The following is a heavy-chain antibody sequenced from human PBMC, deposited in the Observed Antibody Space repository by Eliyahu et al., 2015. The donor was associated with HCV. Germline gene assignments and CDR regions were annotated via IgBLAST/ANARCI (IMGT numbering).Heavy chain of an antibody. J-gene: IGHJ4*01. D-gene: IGHD3-3*01. Sequence: EAQLLESGGGLVQPGGSLRLSCVASGFTFSNYAMSWVRQAPGKGLEWVSAISASGDTTYYADSVKGRFTISRDNSKNTLFLQMDNLRTEDTALYYCAKDMWNAVRFLEWFLGGQGTLVTVSS. CDR1: GFTFSNYA. V-gene: IGHV3-23*01. CDR3: AKDMWNAVRFLEWFL. CDR2: ISASGDTT.